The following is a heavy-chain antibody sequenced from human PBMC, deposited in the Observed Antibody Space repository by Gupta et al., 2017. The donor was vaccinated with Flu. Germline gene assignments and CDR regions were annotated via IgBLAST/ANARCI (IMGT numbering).Heavy chain of an antibody. CDR3: ARDWGDYLDY. CDR1: GSTFISYS. J-gene: IGHJ4*02. D-gene: IGHD3-16*01. Sequence: QVQLVQSGAEVKKPGASVKVSGRASGSTFISYSMSWVRKAPGQGLEWMGRVSAYYGYTNYAQKFQGRVTMTTDTSTSTVYVELRSLRSDDTAVYFCARDWGDYLDYWGQGTLVTVSS. V-gene: IGHV1-18*01. CDR2: VSAYYGYT.